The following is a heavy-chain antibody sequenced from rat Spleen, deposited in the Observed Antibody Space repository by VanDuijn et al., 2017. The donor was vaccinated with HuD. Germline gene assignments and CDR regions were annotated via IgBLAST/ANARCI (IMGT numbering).Heavy chain of an antibody. D-gene: IGHD1-11*01. CDR1: GFSLISNG. CDR2: IGGDGST. J-gene: IGHJ3*01. V-gene: IGHV2-1*01. CDR3: ARSNGGYTQHWFAY. Sequence: QVQLKESGPGLVQPSQTLSLTCTVSGFSLISNGVHWIRQPPGRGLELMGGIGGDGSTDYSSAVKSRLSISSDTSLRQVFLKMKSLQTDDAASYFCARSNGGYTQHWFAYWGQGTLVTVSS.